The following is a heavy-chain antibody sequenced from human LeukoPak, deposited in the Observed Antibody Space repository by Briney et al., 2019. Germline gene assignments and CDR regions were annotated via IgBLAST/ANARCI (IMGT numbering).Heavy chain of an antibody. V-gene: IGHV1-18*01. J-gene: IGHJ4*02. CDR1: GYTFSAYG. D-gene: IGHD2-2*01. CDR2: TSGTGYNT. CDR3: ARSQCPDSTSCYYFFYFDF. Sequence: ASVKVSCKASGYTFSAYGITWVRQAPGQGLEWMAWTSGTGYNTDYTQRFQGRVSVTTDTSTSTAYLEVRSLRSEDTAIYYCARSQCPDSTSCYYFFYFDFWGQGTPVTVSS.